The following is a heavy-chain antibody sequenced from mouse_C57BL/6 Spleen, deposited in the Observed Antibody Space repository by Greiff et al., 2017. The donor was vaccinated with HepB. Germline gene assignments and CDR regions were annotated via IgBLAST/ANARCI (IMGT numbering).Heavy chain of an antibody. J-gene: IGHJ1*03. CDR3: TRGAGSSYWYFDV. V-gene: IGHV1-5*01. CDR1: GYTFTSYW. CDR2: IYPGNSDT. D-gene: IGHD1-1*01. Sequence: EVQLQQSGTVLARPGASVKMSWKTSGYTFTSYWMHWVKQRPGQGLEWIGAIYPGNSDTSYNQKFKGKAKLTAVTSASTAYMELSSLTNEDSAVYYCTRGAGSSYWYFDVWGTRTTVTVSS.